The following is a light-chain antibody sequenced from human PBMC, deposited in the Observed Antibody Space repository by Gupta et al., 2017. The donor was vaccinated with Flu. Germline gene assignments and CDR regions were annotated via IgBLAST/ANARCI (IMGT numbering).Light chain of an antibody. J-gene: IGLJ1*01. V-gene: IGLV2-14*03. CDR1: SSDVGGYDY. Sequence: QSALTQPASVSGSPGQSITISCTGTSSDVGGYDYVSWYQQHPGNTPKLIIFEVRDRPSGFSTRFSGSKSGNTASLTISGLQTEDEANYYCSSYTGSSTYVFGTGTKVTVL. CDR2: EVR. CDR3: SSYTGSSTYV.